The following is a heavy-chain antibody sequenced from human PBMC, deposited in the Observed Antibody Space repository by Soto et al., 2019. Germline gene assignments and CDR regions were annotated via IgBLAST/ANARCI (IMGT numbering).Heavy chain of an antibody. CDR3: ARDLRRGSGTYSPGYYYMDV. J-gene: IGHJ6*03. D-gene: IGHD3-10*01. CDR2: IYPGDSDT. CDR1: GYSFTNYW. Sequence: GESLKISCKGSGYSFTNYWIGWVRQMPGRGLEWMGIIYPGDSDTKYGPSFQGQVTIAPDKSISIAYLQWSSLKASDTGMYSCARDLRRGSGTYSPGYYYMDVWGKGTTVTVSS. V-gene: IGHV5-51*01.